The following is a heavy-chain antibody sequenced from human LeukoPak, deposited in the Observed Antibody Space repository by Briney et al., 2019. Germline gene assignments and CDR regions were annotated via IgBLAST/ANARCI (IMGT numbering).Heavy chain of an antibody. J-gene: IGHJ4*02. CDR2: IYYSGST. Sequence: SETLSLTCTVSGGSISSSSYYWGWIRQPPGKGLEWIGSIYYSGSTYYNPSLKSRVTISVDTSKNQFSLKLSSVTAADTAVYYCARISRAQDASGYSSHSKYFDYWGQGTLVTVSS. CDR1: GGSISSSSYY. D-gene: IGHD5-12*01. V-gene: IGHV4-39*01. CDR3: ARISRAQDASGYSSHSKYFDY.